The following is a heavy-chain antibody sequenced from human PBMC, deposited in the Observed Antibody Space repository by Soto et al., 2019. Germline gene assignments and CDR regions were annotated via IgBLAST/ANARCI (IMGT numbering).Heavy chain of an antibody. CDR1: GFTFSSYG. CDR2: IWYDGSNK. D-gene: IGHD2-15*01. V-gene: IGHV3-33*01. CDR3: ARWGWDVAATPWSTKYYGMDV. Sequence: GGSLRLSCAASGFTFSSYGMHWVRQAPGKGLEWVAVIWYDGSNKYYADSVKGRFTISRDNSKNTLYLQMNSLRAEDTAVYYCARWGWDVAATPWSTKYYGMDVWGQGTTVTVSS. J-gene: IGHJ6*02.